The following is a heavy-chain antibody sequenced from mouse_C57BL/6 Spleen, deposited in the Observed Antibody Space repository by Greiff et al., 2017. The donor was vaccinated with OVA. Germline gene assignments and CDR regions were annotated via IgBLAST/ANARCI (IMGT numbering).Heavy chain of an antibody. CDR3: ARDSNYFDY. J-gene: IGHJ2*01. V-gene: IGHV5-17*01. Sequence: EVKLMESGGGLVKPGGSLKLSCAASGFTFSDYGMHWVRQAPEKGLEWVAYISSGSSTIYYADTVKGRFTISRDNAKNTLCLQMTSLRSEDTAMYYCARDSNYFDYWGQGTTLTVSS. CDR2: ISSGSSTI. D-gene: IGHD2-5*01. CDR1: GFTFSDYG.